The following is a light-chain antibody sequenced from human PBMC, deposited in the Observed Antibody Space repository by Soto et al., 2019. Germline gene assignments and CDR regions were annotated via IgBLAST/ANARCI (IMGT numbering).Light chain of an antibody. CDR2: KAS. CDR3: QQYNSYHT. Sequence: DIQMTQSPSTLSASVGDRVPITCRASQSISSWLAWYQQKPGKAPKLLIYKASSLESGVPSRFSGSGSGTEFTLTISSLQPDDFATSYCQQYNSYHTFGQGPKLEIK. J-gene: IGKJ2*01. CDR1: QSISSW. V-gene: IGKV1-5*03.